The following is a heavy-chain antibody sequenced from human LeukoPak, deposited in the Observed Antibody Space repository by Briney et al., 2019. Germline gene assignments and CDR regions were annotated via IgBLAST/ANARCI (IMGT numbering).Heavy chain of an antibody. D-gene: IGHD5-18*01. V-gene: IGHV4-34*01. Sequence: SETLSLTCAVYGGSFSGYYWSWIRQPPGKGLEWIGEINHSGSTNYNPSLKSRVTISVDTSKNQFSLKLSSVTAADTAVYYCAGGGYSYGYGNRYFDLWGRGTLVTVSS. CDR1: GGSFSGYY. CDR2: INHSGST. CDR3: AGGGYSYGYGNRYFDL. J-gene: IGHJ2*01.